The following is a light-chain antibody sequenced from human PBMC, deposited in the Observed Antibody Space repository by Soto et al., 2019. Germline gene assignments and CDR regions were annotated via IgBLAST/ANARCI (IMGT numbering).Light chain of an antibody. CDR3: QQYNNWPYT. CDR2: AAS. J-gene: IGKJ2*01. Sequence: EIVMTQSPATLSVSPGERVTLSCWASQSVFTNLAWSQHKPGQAPRLLIYAASTRATGIAARFSGSGSGTEFTLTISSLQSEDFAIYYCQQYNNWPYTFGQGTKLELK. V-gene: IGKV3-15*01. CDR1: QSVFTN.